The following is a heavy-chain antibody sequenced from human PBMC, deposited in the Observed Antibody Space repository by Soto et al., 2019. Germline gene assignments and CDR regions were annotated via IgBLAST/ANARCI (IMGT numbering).Heavy chain of an antibody. CDR2: FDPEDGET. J-gene: IGHJ4*02. D-gene: IGHD6-13*01. Sequence: ASVKVSCKVSGYTLNELSMHWVRQAHEKGLEWMGGFDPEDGETSYAQKFQGRVTMTRDTSTSTVYMELSSLRSEDTAVYYCARDAGEQQLVRGYFDYWGQGTLVTVSS. CDR1: GYTLNELS. CDR3: ARDAGEQQLVRGYFDY. V-gene: IGHV1-24*01.